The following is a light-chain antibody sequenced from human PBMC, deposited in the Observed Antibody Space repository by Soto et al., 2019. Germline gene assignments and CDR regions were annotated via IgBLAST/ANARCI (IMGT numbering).Light chain of an antibody. CDR1: QGISSA. CDR3: QQFNSYL. J-gene: IGKJ3*01. CDR2: DAS. Sequence: AIQLTQSPSSLSASVGDRVTITCRASQGISSALAWYQQKPGKAPKLLIYDASSLESGVPSRFSGSGSGTDFTLTISSLQPEDFATYDGQQFNSYLFGPGTKVDIK. V-gene: IGKV1-13*02.